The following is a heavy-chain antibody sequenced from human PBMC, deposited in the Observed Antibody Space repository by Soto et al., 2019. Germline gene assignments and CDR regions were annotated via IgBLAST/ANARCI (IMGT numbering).Heavy chain of an antibody. CDR1: GGAISTTSFY. V-gene: IGHV4-39*02. J-gene: IGHJ4*02. CDR2: VYYSGST. D-gene: IGHD3-10*01. Sequence: QLHLQESGPGLVKTSETLSLTCTVTGGAISTTSFYWGWIRQPPGKVLQWIGNVYYSGSTYYNPSLRSRVTISVDTSKHHFSLNLTSVTAADTAVYYCARLKAAWFDFDYWGQGTLVTVPS. CDR3: ARLKAAWFDFDY.